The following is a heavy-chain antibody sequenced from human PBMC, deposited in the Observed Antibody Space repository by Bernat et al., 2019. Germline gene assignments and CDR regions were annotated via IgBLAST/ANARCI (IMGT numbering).Heavy chain of an antibody. CDR2: ISGSGGST. CDR3: ARDRDSSGYYWVGAFDI. Sequence: EVQLLESGGGLVQPGGSLRLSCAASGFTFSSYVMSWVRQAPGKGLEWVSTISGSGGSTYYADSVKGRFTISRDNSKNTLYLQMNSLRAEDTAVYYCARDRDSSGYYWVGAFDIWGQGTMVTVSS. V-gene: IGHV3-23*01. D-gene: IGHD3-22*01. J-gene: IGHJ3*02. CDR1: GFTFSSYV.